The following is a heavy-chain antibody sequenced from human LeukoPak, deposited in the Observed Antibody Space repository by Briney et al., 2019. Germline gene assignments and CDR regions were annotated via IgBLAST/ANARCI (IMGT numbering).Heavy chain of an antibody. CDR2: IGANSAI. J-gene: IGHJ3*02. D-gene: IGHD3-10*01. CDR1: GFTFSDYS. V-gene: IGHV3-48*02. Sequence: GGSLRLSCAASGFTFSDYSMNWVRQAPGKGLEWVSYIGANSAIYYADSVKGRFTISRDNAKNSLSLQMNSLRDDDTDGYYCARESYYGAFDIWGQGTVVTVSS. CDR3: ARESYYGAFDI.